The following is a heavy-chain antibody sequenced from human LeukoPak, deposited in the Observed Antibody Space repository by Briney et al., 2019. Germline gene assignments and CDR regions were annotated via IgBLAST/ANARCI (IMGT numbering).Heavy chain of an antibody. D-gene: IGHD3-3*01. V-gene: IGHV1-8*01. CDR2: MNPNSGNT. CDR3: ARGQYYDFWSGYYSYYYGMDV. J-gene: IGHJ6*02. Sequence: ASVKVSRKASGYTFTSYDINWVRQATGQGLEWMGWMNPNSGNTGYAQKFQGRVTMTRNTSISTAYMELSSLRSEDTAVYYCARGQYYDFWSGYYSYYYGMDVWGQGTTVTVSS. CDR1: GYTFTSYD.